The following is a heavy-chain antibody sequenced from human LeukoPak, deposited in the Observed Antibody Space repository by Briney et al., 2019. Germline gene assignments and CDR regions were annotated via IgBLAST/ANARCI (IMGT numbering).Heavy chain of an antibody. V-gene: IGHV3-23*01. Sequence: GGSLRLSCAASGFTFSSYAMSWVRQAPGKGLEWVSAISGCGGSTYYADSVKVRFTISRDNSKNTLYLQMNSLRAEDTAVYYCAKEGADIVVVLAAENWFDPWGQGTLVTVSS. D-gene: IGHD2-2*01. J-gene: IGHJ5*02. CDR1: GFTFSSYA. CDR2: ISGCGGST. CDR3: AKEGADIVVVLAAENWFDP.